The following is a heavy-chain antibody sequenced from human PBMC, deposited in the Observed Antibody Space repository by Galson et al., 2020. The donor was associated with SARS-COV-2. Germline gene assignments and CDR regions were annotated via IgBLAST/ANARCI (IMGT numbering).Heavy chain of an antibody. J-gene: IGHJ4*02. CDR3: ARPYCTNGVCYFYFDY. D-gene: IGHD2-8*01. V-gene: IGHV3-48*01. CDR2: ISSSSSTI. CDR1: GFTFSSYS. Sequence: GGSLRLSCAASGFTFSSYSMNWVRQAPGKGLEWVSYISSSSSTIYYADSVKGRFTISRDNAKDSLYLQMNSLRAEDTVVYYCARPYCTNGVCYFYFDYWGQGTLVTVSS.